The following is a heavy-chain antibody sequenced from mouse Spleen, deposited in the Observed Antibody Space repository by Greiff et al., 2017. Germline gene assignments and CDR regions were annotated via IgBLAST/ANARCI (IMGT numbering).Heavy chain of an antibody. D-gene: IGHD2-1*01. J-gene: IGHJ3*01. CDR1: GYTFTSYW. CDR2: INPSNGRT. V-gene: IGHV1S81*02. CDR3: ARFDGNYEAWFAY. Sequence: VQLQQPGAELVTPGASVKLSCKASGYTFTSYWMHWVKQRPGLGLEWIGEINPSNGRTNYNEKFKSKATLTVDKSSSTAYMQLSSLTSEDSAVYYCARFDGNYEAWFAYWGQGTLVTVSA.